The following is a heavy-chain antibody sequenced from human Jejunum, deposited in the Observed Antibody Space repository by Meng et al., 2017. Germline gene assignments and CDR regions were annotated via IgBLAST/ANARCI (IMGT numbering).Heavy chain of an antibody. CDR3: ARESERTGYHSPDY. CDR1: GFTFSNYA. D-gene: IGHD3-9*01. CDR2: LPEDASFK. V-gene: IGHV3-30*04. Sequence: GESLKISCAASGFTFSNYAFHWVRQAPGKGLEWVAVLPEDASFKSYSESVKGRFTISRDDSRNTVYLQMNSLRPDDTAVYYCARESERTGYHSPDYWGQGSRVTVSS. J-gene: IGHJ4*02.